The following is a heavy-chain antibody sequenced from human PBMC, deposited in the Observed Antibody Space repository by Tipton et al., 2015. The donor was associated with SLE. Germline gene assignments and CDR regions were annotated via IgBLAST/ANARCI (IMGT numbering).Heavy chain of an antibody. D-gene: IGHD2-15*01. Sequence: TLSLTCAVYGGSFRGYYWGWIRQPPGKGLEGIGGIYYSGSTYYNPSLKSRVTISVDTSKNQFSLKLSSVTAADTAVYYCAGAWQGYCSGGTCYVLDYWGQGTLVTVSS. V-gene: IGHV4-34*01. CDR3: AGAWQGYCSGGTCYVLDY. CDR2: IYYSGST. CDR1: GGSFRGYY. J-gene: IGHJ4*02.